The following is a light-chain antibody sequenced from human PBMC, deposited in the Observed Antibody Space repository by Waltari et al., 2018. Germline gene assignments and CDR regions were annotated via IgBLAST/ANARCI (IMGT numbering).Light chain of an antibody. V-gene: IGLV3-21*02. J-gene: IGLJ2*01. CDR1: NLGSKY. CDR3: QVWDSSSDHVL. CDR2: DDR. Sequence: SYELTHPPSVSVSPGQMAGITCGGDNLGSKYVHWYQRKPAQAPLLVIYDDRERPSGIPERFSGSKSGNTATLTISGVEAGDEADYYCQVWDSSSDHVLFGGGTRLTVL.